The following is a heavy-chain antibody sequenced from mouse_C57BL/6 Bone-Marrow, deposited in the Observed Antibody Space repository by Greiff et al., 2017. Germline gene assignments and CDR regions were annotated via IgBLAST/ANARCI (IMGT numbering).Heavy chain of an antibody. J-gene: IGHJ4*01. CDR2: INPSNGGT. CDR1: GYTFPSYW. CDR3: ARRLSHYDSYAMDY. D-gene: IGHD2-4*01. Sequence: QVQLQQSGTDLVKPGASVKLSCKASGYTFPSYWMHWVKQRPGQGLEWIGNINPSNGGTYYHEKFKSKATLTGDKSSSTAYMQLSSLTSEDSAVYYCARRLSHYDSYAMDYWGQGTSVTVSA. V-gene: IGHV1-53*01.